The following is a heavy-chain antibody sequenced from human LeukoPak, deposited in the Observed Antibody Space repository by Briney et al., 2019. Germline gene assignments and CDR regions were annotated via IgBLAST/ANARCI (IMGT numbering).Heavy chain of an antibody. CDR1: GYTLTELS. V-gene: IGHV1-24*01. CDR2: FDPEDGET. CDR3: ATGYDFWSGHTFDY. Sequence: ASVKVSCTVSGYTLTELSMHWVRQAPGKGLEWMGGFDPEDGETIYAQKFQGRVTMTEDTSTDTAYMELSSLRSEDTAVYYCATGYDFWSGHTFDYWGQGTLVTVSS. J-gene: IGHJ4*02. D-gene: IGHD3-3*01.